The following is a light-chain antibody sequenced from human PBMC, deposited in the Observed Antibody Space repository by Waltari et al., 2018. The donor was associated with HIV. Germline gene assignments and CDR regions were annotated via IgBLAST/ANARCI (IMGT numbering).Light chain of an antibody. J-gene: IGKJ1*01. V-gene: IGKV4-1*01. Sequence: DIVMTQSPASLPVSLGERAAINCTSSQSIFYNSNSKNYLAWYLQKPGQPPMLLIYWASTRESGVPDRVSGSGSGTDFTLTISSLQAEDVAVYYCQQYYSTPLTFGQGTKVEIK. CDR2: WAS. CDR3: QQYYSTPLT. CDR1: QSIFYNSNSKNY.